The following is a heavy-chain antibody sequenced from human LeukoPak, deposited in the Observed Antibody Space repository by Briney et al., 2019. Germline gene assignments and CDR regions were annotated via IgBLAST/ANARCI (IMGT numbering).Heavy chain of an antibody. CDR2: ISSSGSTI. J-gene: IGHJ4*02. Sequence: GGSLRLSCAASGFTFSDYYMSWIRQAPGKGLEWVSYISSSGSTIYYANSVKGRFTISRDNAKNSLYLQMNSLRAEDTAVYYCARVRGVILGEYYFDYWGQGTLVTVSS. CDR3: ARVRGVILGEYYFDY. CDR1: GFTFSDYY. D-gene: IGHD3-10*01. V-gene: IGHV3-11*01.